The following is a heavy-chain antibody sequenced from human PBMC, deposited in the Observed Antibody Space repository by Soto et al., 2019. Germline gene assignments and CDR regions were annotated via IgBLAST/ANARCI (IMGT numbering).Heavy chain of an antibody. Sequence: QAHLAQSGAEVKKTGSSVTVSCKASGGTFNRYGISWVRQAPGQGLDWLGVIIPLSGTVNYAQKFQGRVSITADKSTSTAYMDLNSLRSDDTAVYYCARVRVIRGVIPSHFGLWGQGTQVTVAS. D-gene: IGHD3-10*01. CDR3: ARVRVIRGVIPSHFGL. CDR2: IIPLSGTV. CDR1: GGTFNRYG. J-gene: IGHJ4*02. V-gene: IGHV1-69*06.